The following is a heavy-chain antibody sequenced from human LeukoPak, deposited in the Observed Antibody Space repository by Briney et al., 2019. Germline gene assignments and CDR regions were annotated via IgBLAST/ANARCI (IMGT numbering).Heavy chain of an antibody. CDR3: ARLGDAYNLLLDY. CDR1: GGSISSSNHY. J-gene: IGHJ4*02. Sequence: TSETLSLTCTVSGGSISSSNHYWAWIRQPPGKGLEWIGSIYYSGSTYYNPSLRSRLTMSVDTSKNQFSLRLTSVTAADTAVYYCARLGDAYNLLLDYWGQGILVTVSS. D-gene: IGHD5-24*01. CDR2: IYYSGST. V-gene: IGHV4-39*01.